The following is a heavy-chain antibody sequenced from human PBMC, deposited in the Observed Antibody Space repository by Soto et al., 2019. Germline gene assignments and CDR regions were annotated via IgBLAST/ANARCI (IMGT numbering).Heavy chain of an antibody. Sequence: QLQLQESGPGLVKPSETLSLTCTVSGGSISSSVYYWGWIRQPPGRGLEWIGIIDYSGATYYNPSLKSRLTXSXDTXKNHFSLNLNSMTAADTAVYYCARRTGSSTYYFDYWGQGTLVTVSS. CDR1: GGSISSSVYY. D-gene: IGHD6-6*01. CDR3: ARRTGSSTYYFDY. CDR2: IDYSGAT. J-gene: IGHJ4*02. V-gene: IGHV4-39*02.